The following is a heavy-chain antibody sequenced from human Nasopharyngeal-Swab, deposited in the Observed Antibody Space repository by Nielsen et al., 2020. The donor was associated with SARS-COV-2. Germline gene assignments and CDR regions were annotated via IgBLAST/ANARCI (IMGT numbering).Heavy chain of an antibody. J-gene: IGHJ4*02. CDR1: GFTFDDYA. CDR2: ISWNSGSI. D-gene: IGHD3-22*01. Sequence: SLKISCAASGFTFDDYAMHWVRQAPGKGLEWVSGISWNSGSIGYADSVKGRFTISRDNAKNSLYLQMNSLRAEDMALYYCAKDKRVVTYYFDYWGQGTLVTVSS. V-gene: IGHV3-9*03. CDR3: AKDKRVVTYYFDY.